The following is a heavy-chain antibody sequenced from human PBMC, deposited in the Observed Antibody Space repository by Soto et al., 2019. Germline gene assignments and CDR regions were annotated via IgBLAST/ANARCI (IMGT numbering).Heavy chain of an antibody. CDR1: GGSVSSSYW. CDR3: ARDFLAGSESDIWRYPAPKYSKYYAMDV. Sequence: QVQLQESGPGLVEPSGTLSLICTVSGGSVSSSYWWSWVRQAPGKGLEWIGQIYHSGSSNYNPSLSSRVTMSVDKSRNLVSLRLTSVTAADTAVYYCARDFLAGSESDIWRYPAPKYSKYYAMDVWGQGTTVTVAS. V-gene: IGHV4-4*02. J-gene: IGHJ6*02. CDR2: IYHSGSS. D-gene: IGHD3-3*01.